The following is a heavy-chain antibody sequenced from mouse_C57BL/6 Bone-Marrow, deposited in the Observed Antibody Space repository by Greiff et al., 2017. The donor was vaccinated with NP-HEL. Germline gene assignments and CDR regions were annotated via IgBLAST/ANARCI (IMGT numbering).Heavy chain of an antibody. CDR2: INPNNGGT. D-gene: IGHD1-1*01. CDR3: AREEITTVVAKGYFDV. J-gene: IGHJ1*03. CDR1: GYTFTDYY. V-gene: IGHV1-26*01. Sequence: VQLQQSGPELVKPGASVKISCKASGYTFTDYYMNWVKQSHGKSLEWIGDINPNNGGTSYNQKFKGKATLTVDKSSSTAYMELRSLTSEDSAVYYCAREEITTVVAKGYFDVWGTGTTVTVSS.